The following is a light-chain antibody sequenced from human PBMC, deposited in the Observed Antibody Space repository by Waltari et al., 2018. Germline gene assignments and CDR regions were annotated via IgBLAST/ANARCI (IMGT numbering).Light chain of an antibody. V-gene: IGLV1-40*01. CDR1: GSNNGGGYA. J-gene: IGLJ3*02. CDR3: QSYDTSLSVV. Sequence: QSVLTQPPSVSGAPGQRVTISCTGSGSNNGGGYAFHWYQQLPRAAPKLLIYGSTSRPLGVPARFFGSTSGTSASLAITGLQAEDEADYYCQSYDTSLSVVFGGGTKLTVL. CDR2: GST.